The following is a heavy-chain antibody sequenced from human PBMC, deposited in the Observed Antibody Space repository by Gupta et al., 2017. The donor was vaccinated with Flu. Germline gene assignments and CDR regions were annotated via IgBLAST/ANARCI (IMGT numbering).Heavy chain of an antibody. J-gene: IGHJ4*02. V-gene: IGHV3-30*18. CDR1: GFTFTSHG. Sequence: QVQLVESGGGVVQPGRSLRLSCAASGFTFTSHGVHWVRQAPGKGLEWVALISYDGTNKYYADSVKGRFTVFRDTSTRTLFLQMNSLRAEDTAVYYCAKDLGSGYNSLDCWGQGTLVTVSS. CDR3: AKDLGSGYNSLDC. CDR2: ISYDGTNK. D-gene: IGHD6-19*01.